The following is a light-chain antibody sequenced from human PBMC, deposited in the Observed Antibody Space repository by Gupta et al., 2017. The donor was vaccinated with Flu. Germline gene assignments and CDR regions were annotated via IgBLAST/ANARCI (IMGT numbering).Light chain of an antibody. Sequence: EIVMTQSPATLSVAPGERATLSCRASQIVSTKLAWYQQKPGQAPRLLLYDASKRATGIPARFSGSGTETEFTLTISGLQSEDFAVYYCQQENSWPRTFGQGAXVDIK. CDR2: DAS. J-gene: IGKJ1*01. CDR1: QIVSTK. CDR3: QQENSWPRT. V-gene: IGKV3-15*01.